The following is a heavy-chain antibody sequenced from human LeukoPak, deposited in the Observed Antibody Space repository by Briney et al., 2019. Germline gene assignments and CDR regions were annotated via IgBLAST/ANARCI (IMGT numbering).Heavy chain of an antibody. V-gene: IGHV3-48*02. J-gene: IGHJ5*02. D-gene: IGHD6-13*01. CDR2: ISSSSSTI. CDR3: ARDQLVGLFDP. CDR1: GFTFSSYS. Sequence: PGGSLRLSCAASGFTFSSYSMNWVRQAPGKGLEWVSYISSSSSTIYYADSVKGRFTISRDNAKNSLYLQRNSLRDEDTAVYYCARDQLVGLFDPWGQGTLVTVSS.